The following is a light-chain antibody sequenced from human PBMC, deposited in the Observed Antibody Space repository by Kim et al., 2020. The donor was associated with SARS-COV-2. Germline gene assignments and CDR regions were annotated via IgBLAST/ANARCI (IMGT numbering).Light chain of an antibody. CDR3: MLDTRLLRT. J-gene: IGKJ2*02. Sequence: DVVMTQSPLSLPVTLGQPASISCRSSQSLVYSDGNTYLSWFQQRPGQSPRRLIYEVSKRDSGVPDRFSGSGSGTDFTLKISTVEAEDVGVYYCMLDTRLLRTFGQGTKLEI. CDR2: EVS. V-gene: IGKV2-30*01. CDR1: QSLVYSDGNTY.